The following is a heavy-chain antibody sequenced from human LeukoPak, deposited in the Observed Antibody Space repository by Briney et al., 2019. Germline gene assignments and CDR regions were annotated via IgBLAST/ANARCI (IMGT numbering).Heavy chain of an antibody. CDR2: IYYSGST. CDR3: ARHPAGSSDY. V-gene: IGHV4-59*08. D-gene: IGHD1-26*01. CDR1: GGSISSYY. J-gene: IGHJ4*02. Sequence: SETLSLTCTVSGGSISSYYWSWIRQPPGKGLERIGYIYYSGSTNYNPSLKSRVTISVDTSKNQFSLKLSSVTAADTAVYYCARHPAGSSDYWGQGTLVTVSS.